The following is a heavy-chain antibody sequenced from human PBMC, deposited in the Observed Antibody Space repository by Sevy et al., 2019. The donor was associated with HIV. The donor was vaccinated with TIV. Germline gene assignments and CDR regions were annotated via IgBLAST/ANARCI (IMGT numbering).Heavy chain of an antibody. CDR3: ARAGQWLVPYFDY. D-gene: IGHD6-19*01. Sequence: GGSLRVSCAASGFTFSDYYMSWIRQAPGKGLDWVSYISSSGSTIYYADSVKGRFTISRDNAKNSLYLQMNSLRAEDTAVYYCARAGQWLVPYFDYRGQGTLVTVSS. V-gene: IGHV3-11*01. CDR1: GFTFSDYY. J-gene: IGHJ4*02. CDR2: ISSSGSTI.